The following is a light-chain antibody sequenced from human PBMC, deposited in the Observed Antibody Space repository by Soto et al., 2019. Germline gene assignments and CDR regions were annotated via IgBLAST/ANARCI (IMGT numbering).Light chain of an antibody. Sequence: EIVLTQSPGTLSLSPGERATLSCRASQSVSSSYLAWYQQKPGQAPRLLIYGASSRATGIPDRFSGSGSATDFTITISRLEPEDFAVYYCQQYGSSSLTFGGGTKVEIK. V-gene: IGKV3-20*01. CDR3: QQYGSSSLT. CDR1: QSVSSSY. J-gene: IGKJ4*01. CDR2: GAS.